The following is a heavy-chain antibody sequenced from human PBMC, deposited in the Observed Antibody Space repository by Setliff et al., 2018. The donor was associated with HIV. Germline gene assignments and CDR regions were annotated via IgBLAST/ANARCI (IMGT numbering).Heavy chain of an antibody. V-gene: IGHV1-18*01. CDR1: GYIFSTYG. CDR3: AKTTPQPHYYYYVDV. CDR2: IGASNGNT. D-gene: IGHD4-17*01. Sequence: ASVKVSCKASGYIFSTYGISWVRQAPGHGLEWMGWIGASNGNTHYAQKVQGRVTLTTDTSTNTAYMELRSLRSDDAAVYYCAKTTPQPHYYYYVDVWGKGTTVTVS. J-gene: IGHJ6*03.